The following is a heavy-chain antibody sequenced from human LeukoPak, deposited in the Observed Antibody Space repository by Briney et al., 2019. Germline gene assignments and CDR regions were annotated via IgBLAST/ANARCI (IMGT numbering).Heavy chain of an antibody. CDR3: ARQEANYGGNSYYYYYYMDV. CDR2: IYPGDSDT. V-gene: IGHV5-51*01. D-gene: IGHD4-23*01. CDR1: GYSFTSYW. J-gene: IGHJ6*03. Sequence: GESLKISCKGSGYSFTSYWIGWVRQKPGKGLDWMGIIYPGDSDTRYGPSFQGQVTISADKSISTACLQWSSLKASDTAMNYCARQEANYGGNSYYYYYYMDVWGKGTTVTVSS.